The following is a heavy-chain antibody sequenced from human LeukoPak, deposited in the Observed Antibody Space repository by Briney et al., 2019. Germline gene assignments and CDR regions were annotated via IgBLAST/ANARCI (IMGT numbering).Heavy chain of an antibody. CDR2: IWYDGSNK. CDR1: GFTFSSYG. V-gene: IGHV3-33*06. J-gene: IGHJ6*03. Sequence: GGSLRLSCAASGFTFSSYGMHWVRQAPGKGLEWVAVIWYDGSNKYYADSMKGRFTISRDNSKNTLYLQMNSLRAEDTAVYYYAKDRMGAYYYYYMDVWGKGTTVTVSS. D-gene: IGHD1-26*01. CDR3: AKDRMGAYYYYYMDV.